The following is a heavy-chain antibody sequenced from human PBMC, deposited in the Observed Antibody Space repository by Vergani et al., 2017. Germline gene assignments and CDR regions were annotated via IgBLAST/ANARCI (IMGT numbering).Heavy chain of an antibody. CDR1: GDSMNNYY. J-gene: IGHJ5*02. D-gene: IGHD2-2*02. CDR2: IYLGGTT. CDR3: ARTKYQLLYGIEAYWFDP. Sequence: QVHLQEAGPGLVKPAETLSLTCTVSGDSMNNYYWNWIRQTPGKGLEWIGYIYLGGTTTYNPSLESRVSLSADTSKNQFSLQLTSVTAEDTAVYYCARTKYQLLYGIEAYWFDPWGQGTLVTVSS. V-gene: IGHV4-59*01.